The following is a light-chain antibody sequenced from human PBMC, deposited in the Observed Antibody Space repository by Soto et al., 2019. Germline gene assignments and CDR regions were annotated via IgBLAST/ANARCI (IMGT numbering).Light chain of an antibody. CDR2: GNS. CDR1: SSNIGAGYD. V-gene: IGLV1-40*01. Sequence: QSVLTQPPSVSGATGQRVTISCTGSSSNIGAGYDVHWYQQLPGTAPKLLIYGNSNRPSGVPDRFSGSKSGTSASLAITGLQAEDEADYYCQSYDSGLSGNVVFGGGTKLTVL. J-gene: IGLJ2*01. CDR3: QSYDSGLSGNVV.